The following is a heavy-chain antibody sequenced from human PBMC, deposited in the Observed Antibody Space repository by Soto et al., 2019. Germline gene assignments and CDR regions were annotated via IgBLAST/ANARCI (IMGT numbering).Heavy chain of an antibody. V-gene: IGHV4-4*07. CDR3: ARMGGYYEYFYYGMDV. Sequence: SETLSLTCTVSGGSISSYYWSWIRQPAGKGLEWIGRIYTSGSTNYNPSLKSRVTMSVDTSKNQFSLKLSSVTAADTAVYYCARMGGYYEYFYYGMDVWGQGTTVTVSS. CDR1: GGSISSYY. CDR2: IYTSGST. J-gene: IGHJ6*02. D-gene: IGHD3-3*01.